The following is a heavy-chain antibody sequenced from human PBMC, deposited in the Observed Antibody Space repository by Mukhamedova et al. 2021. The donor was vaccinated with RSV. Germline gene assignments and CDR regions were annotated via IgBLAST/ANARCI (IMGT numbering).Heavy chain of an antibody. CDR3: ARHAAMVFYYYYYMDV. V-gene: IGHV4-39*01. J-gene: IGHJ6*03. Sequence: NLSLKSRVTISVDTSKNQFSLKLSSVTAADTAVYYCARHAAMVFYYYYYMDVWGKGTTVTVSS. D-gene: IGHD5-18*01.